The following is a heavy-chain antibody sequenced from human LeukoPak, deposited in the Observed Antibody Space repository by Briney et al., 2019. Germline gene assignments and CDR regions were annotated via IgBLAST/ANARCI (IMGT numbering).Heavy chain of an antibody. Sequence: GGSLRLSCAASGFTFSSYEMNWVGQAPGKGLEWVSYISSSGSALYYADSVKGRFTISRDNAKNSLYLQMNSLRAEDTAVYYCARDRNQVRATRFDYWGQGTLVTVSS. V-gene: IGHV3-48*03. CDR1: GFTFSSYE. CDR3: ARDRNQVRATRFDY. CDR2: ISSSGSAL. J-gene: IGHJ4*02. D-gene: IGHD1-14*01.